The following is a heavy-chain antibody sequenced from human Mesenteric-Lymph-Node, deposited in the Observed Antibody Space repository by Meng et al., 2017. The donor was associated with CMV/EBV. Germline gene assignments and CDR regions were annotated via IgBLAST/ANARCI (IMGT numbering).Heavy chain of an antibody. CDR1: GDFITSGDYY. V-gene: IGHV4-30-4*01. CDR3: ARVPSSGCCDF. D-gene: IGHD3-22*01. CDR2: IYYSGTT. J-gene: IGHJ4*02. Sequence: CTVSGDFITSGDYYWSWTRQPPGKGLEWMGYIYYSGTTYYNTSLKRRLTMSIDTSKNQFSLKVSAVTAADTAVYYCARVPSSGCCDFWGQGTLVTVSS.